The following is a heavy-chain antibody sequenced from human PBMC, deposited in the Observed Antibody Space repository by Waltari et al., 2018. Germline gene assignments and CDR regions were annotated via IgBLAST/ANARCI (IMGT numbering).Heavy chain of an antibody. CDR3: AELSSSAFHI. J-gene: IGHJ3*02. CDR2: INTDGSST. CDR1: GFTSIRYW. D-gene: IGHD1-7*01. V-gene: IGHV3-74*01. Sequence: EVQLVESGGGLVQPGESLRLSCAAPGFTSIRYWMHWVRQAPGKGLAWVSRINTDGSSTSYTDSVMGRSTISRDNAKNTLYLQMNSLTVDDTAVYYCAELSSSAFHIWGQGTMVTVSS.